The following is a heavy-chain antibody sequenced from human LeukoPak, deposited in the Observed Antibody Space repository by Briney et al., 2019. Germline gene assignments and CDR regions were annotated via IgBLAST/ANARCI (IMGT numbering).Heavy chain of an antibody. Sequence: SETLSLTCTVSGGSISSYYWSWIRQPAGKGLEWIGRIYTSGSTNYNPSLKSRVTISVDTSKNQLSLKLSSLTAADTAVYYCARHEYSGSYYGLSWFDPWGQGTLVTVSS. CDR3: ARHEYSGSYYGLSWFDP. CDR2: IYTSGST. J-gene: IGHJ5*02. D-gene: IGHD1-26*01. V-gene: IGHV4-4*07. CDR1: GGSISSYY.